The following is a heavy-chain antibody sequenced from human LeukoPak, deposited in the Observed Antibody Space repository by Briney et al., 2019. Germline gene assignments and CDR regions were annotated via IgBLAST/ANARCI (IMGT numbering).Heavy chain of an antibody. V-gene: IGHV4-59*13. CDR3: ARDRELGY. D-gene: IGHD1-1*01. Sequence: PSETLSLTCTVSGASISSDYWSWIRQSPGKGLEWIGWSYHRGSTSYNPSLKSRVAISVDTSKDQFSLKLTSVTAADTAVYYCARDRELGYWGQGTLVIVSS. CDR1: GASISSDY. J-gene: IGHJ4*02. CDR2: SYHRGST.